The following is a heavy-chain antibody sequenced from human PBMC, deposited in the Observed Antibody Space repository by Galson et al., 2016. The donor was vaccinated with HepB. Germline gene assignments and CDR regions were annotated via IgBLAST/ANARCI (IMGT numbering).Heavy chain of an antibody. CDR3: AKETSGSYDY. V-gene: IGHV3-23*01. D-gene: IGHD3-10*01. J-gene: IGHJ4*02. CDR2: ISGSGGIT. Sequence: SLRLSCAASGFTFSSYAMNWVRQAPGKGLEWVSAISGSGGITHYTDSARGRFTIPRDNSKNTLYLQMNSLRAEDTAVYYCAKETSGSYDYWGQGTLVTVSS. CDR1: GFTFSSYA.